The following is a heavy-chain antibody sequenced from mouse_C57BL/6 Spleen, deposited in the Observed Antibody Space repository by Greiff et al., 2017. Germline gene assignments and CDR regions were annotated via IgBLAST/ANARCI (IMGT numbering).Heavy chain of an antibody. CDR3: ARAGTGYFDV. Sequence: VKLMESGAELARPGASVKMSCKASGYSFTSYTMNWVKQRPGQGLEWIGYSNPSSGYTKYNQKFKDKVTLTADKSSRTAYMQLSSLTSEDAAVYYCARAGTGYFDVWGTGTTVTVSS. CDR1: GYSFTSYT. D-gene: IGHD2-14*01. J-gene: IGHJ1*03. V-gene: IGHV1-4*01. CDR2: SNPSSGYT.